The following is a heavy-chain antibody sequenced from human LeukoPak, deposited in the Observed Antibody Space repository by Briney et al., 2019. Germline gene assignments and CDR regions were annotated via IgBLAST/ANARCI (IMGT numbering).Heavy chain of an antibody. CDR3: ARGATKYYYYGMDV. CDR1: GFTFSSYA. D-gene: IGHD1-26*01. J-gene: IGHJ6*02. CDR2: ISGSGGST. V-gene: IGHV3-23*01. Sequence: PGGSLRLSCAASGFTFSSYAMSWVRQAPGKGLEWVSAISGSGGSTYYADSVKGRFTISRDNSKNTLYLQMNSLRAEDTAVYYCARGATKYYYYGMDVWGQGTTVTVSS.